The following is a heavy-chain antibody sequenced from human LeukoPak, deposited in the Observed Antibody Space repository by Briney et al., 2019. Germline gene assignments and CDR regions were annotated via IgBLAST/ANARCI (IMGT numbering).Heavy chain of an antibody. Sequence: GGSPRLSYAASGXTFSNAWVSWVRQAPGKGQEWVGRIKSKTDGETTDSAAPVNGRFTISRDASKNTLYLQMNSLKTEDTAVYYCASYRPLDYWGQGTLVTVSS. D-gene: IGHD4-11*01. CDR2: IKSKTDGETT. V-gene: IGHV3-15*01. J-gene: IGHJ4*02. CDR3: ASYRPLDY. CDR1: GXTFSNAW.